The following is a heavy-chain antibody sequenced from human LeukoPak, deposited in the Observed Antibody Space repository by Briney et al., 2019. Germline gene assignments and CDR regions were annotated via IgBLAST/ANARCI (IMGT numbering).Heavy chain of an antibody. CDR1: GGSISSSSYY. D-gene: IGHD2-2*01. CDR3: ARDRFVVVPAAIRYNWFDP. Sequence: SETLSLTCTVSGGSISSSSYYWGWIRQPPGKGLEWIGSIYYSGTTYYNPSLKSRVTISVDTSKNQFSLKLSSVTAADTAVYYCARDRFVVVPAAIRYNWFDPWGQGTLVTVSS. J-gene: IGHJ5*02. CDR2: IYYSGTT. V-gene: IGHV4-39*07.